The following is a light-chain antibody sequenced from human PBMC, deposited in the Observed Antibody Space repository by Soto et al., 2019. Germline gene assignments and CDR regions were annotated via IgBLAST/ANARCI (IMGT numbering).Light chain of an antibody. Sequence: DIQMTQSPSSLSASVRHRVTLTCRASQSISSYLNWYQQKPGKAPKLLIYAASSLQSGVPSRFSGSGSETDFTLTISSLQPEDFATYYCQESYSLPITFGQGTRREIK. J-gene: IGKJ5*01. CDR2: AAS. CDR1: QSISSY. CDR3: QESYSLPIT. V-gene: IGKV1-39*01.